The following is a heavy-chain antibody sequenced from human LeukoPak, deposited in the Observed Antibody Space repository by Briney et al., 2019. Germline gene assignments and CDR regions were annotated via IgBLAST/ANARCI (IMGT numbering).Heavy chain of an antibody. CDR2: IYPGDSDT. D-gene: IGHD3-10*01. V-gene: IGHV5-51*01. J-gene: IGHJ4*02. CDR1: GYSFTSYW. CDR3: ARHGATHYYGSGSYYKY. Sequence: GESLKISCKGSGYSFTSYWIGWVRQMPGKGLEWMGIIYPGDSDTRYSPSFQGQVTISADKSVSTAYLQWSSLKASDTAMYYCARHGATHYYGSGSYYKYWGQGTLVTVSS.